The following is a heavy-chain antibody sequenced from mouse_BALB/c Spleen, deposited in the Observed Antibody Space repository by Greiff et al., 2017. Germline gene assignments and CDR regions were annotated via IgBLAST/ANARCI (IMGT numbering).Heavy chain of an antibody. Sequence: EVKLMESGPELVKPGASVKMSCKASGYTFTSYVMHWVKQKPGQGLEWIGYINPYNDGTKYNEKFKGKATLTSDKSSSTAYMELSSLTSEDSAVYYCARYHYGNPSYAMDYWGQGTSVTVSS. V-gene: IGHV1-14*01. J-gene: IGHJ4*01. CDR3: ARYHYGNPSYAMDY. CDR1: GYTFTSYV. D-gene: IGHD2-1*01. CDR2: INPYNDGT.